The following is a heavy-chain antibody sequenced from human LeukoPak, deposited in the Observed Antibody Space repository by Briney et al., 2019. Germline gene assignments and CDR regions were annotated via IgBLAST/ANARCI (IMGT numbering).Heavy chain of an antibody. CDR3: ARDLEDSSGYSLQVFYYYYGMDV. CDR2: ISGSGGST. D-gene: IGHD3-22*01. CDR1: GFTFSSYA. V-gene: IGHV3-23*01. Sequence: GGSLRLSCAASGFTFSSYAMSWVRQAPGKGLEWVSAISGSGGSTYYADSVKGRFTISRDNSKNTLYLQMNSLRAEDTAVYYCARDLEDSSGYSLQVFYYYYGMDVWGQGTTVTVSS. J-gene: IGHJ6*02.